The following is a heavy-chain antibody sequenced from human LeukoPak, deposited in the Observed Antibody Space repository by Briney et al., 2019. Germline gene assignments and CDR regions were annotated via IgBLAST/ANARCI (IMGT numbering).Heavy chain of an antibody. Sequence: ASVKVSCKASGYTFTSYGISWVRQAPGQGLEWMGWITAYNGNTNYAQKLQGRVTMTTDTSTSTAYMELRSLRSDDTAVYYCARGDSSGYAPSSVYWGQGTLVTVSS. CDR1: GYTFTSYG. J-gene: IGHJ4*02. V-gene: IGHV1-18*01. D-gene: IGHD3-22*01. CDR2: ITAYNGNT. CDR3: ARGDSSGYAPSSVY.